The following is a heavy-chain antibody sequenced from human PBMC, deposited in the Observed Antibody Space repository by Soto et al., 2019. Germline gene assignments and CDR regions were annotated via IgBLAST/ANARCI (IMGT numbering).Heavy chain of an antibody. CDR1: GGSFSGYY. J-gene: IGHJ6*02. CDR2: INHSGST. V-gene: IGHV4-34*01. CDR3: ARVHLLWSNYYYYGMDV. D-gene: IGHD2-2*01. Sequence: SETLSLTCAVYGGSFSGYYWSWIRQPPGKGLEWIGEINHSGSTNYNPSLKSRVTISVDTSKNQFSLKLSSVTAADTAVYYCARVHLLWSNYYYYGMDVWGQGTTVTVSS.